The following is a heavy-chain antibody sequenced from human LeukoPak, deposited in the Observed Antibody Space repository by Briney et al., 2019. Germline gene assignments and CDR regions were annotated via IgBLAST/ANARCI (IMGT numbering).Heavy chain of an antibody. J-gene: IGHJ5*02. CDR2: LSHGGTRT. CDR1: GFTFRNFA. CDR3: AKDIELFMS. Sequence: PGGSLRLSCAASGFTFRNFAMSWVRQAPGKGLEWVSGLSHGGTRTFYAASVKGRLTISRDDSNSTLFLQMDNLRVEDTATYYCAKDIELFMSWGQGTLVIVSS. D-gene: IGHD1-26*01. V-gene: IGHV3-23*01.